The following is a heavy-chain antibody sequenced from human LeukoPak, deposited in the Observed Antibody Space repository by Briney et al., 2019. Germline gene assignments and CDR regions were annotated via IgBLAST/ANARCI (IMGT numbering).Heavy chain of an antibody. CDR2: INHSGST. D-gene: IGHD3-22*01. CDR3: ARHGYYYDSSGYYRLTGGYYYMDV. J-gene: IGHJ6*03. Sequence: SETLSLTCAVYGGSFIGFHWNWIRQPPGKGLEWIGDINHSGSTNYNPSLTSRVTVSVDPSKNQFSLNLSSVTAADTAVYYCARHGYYYDSSGYYRLTGGYYYMDVWGKGTTVTISS. CDR1: GGSFIGFH. V-gene: IGHV4-34*01.